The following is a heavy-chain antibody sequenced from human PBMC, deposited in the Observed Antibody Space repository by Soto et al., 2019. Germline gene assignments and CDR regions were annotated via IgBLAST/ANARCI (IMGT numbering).Heavy chain of an antibody. D-gene: IGHD2-2*01. CDR2: INAGYGNT. V-gene: IGHV1-3*01. Sequence: ASVKVSCKASGYTFSSYAMHWVRQAPGQRLEWMGWINAGYGNTKSSQKFQDRVTISRDTSASTAYMELTSLRSEDTAVYYCARDRMGYCSSTSCYYHYYYGMDVWGQGTTVTISS. CDR3: ARDRMGYCSSTSCYYHYYYGMDV. J-gene: IGHJ6*02. CDR1: GYTFSSYA.